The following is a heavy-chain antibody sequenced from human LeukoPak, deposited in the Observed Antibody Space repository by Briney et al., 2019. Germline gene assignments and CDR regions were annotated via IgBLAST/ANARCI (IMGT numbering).Heavy chain of an antibody. V-gene: IGHV3-7*01. CDR3: SRDFVGAEDY. CDR2: INQDGSEK. Sequence: PGGSLRLSCAASGFTFSNYWMDWVRQAPGKGPEWVANINQDGSEKHFVDSVKGRFTISRDTATNTLYLEMNSLRAEDTAVYYCSRDFVGAEDYWGQGTLVTVSS. J-gene: IGHJ4*02. CDR1: GFTFSNYW. D-gene: IGHD3-16*01.